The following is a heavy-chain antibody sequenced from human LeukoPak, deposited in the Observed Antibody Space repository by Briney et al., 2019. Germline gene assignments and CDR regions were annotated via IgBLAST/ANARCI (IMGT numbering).Heavy chain of an antibody. Sequence: SGGSLRLSCAASGFTFSYYSMNWVRQAPGKGLEWVSYISSSGSTIYYADSVKGRFTISRDNAKNSLYLQMNSLRAEDTAVYYCARGAVETHGRRLDYWGQGTLVTVSS. V-gene: IGHV3-48*04. J-gene: IGHJ4*02. D-gene: IGHD4-23*01. CDR2: ISSSGSTI. CDR1: GFTFSYYS. CDR3: ARGAVETHGRRLDY.